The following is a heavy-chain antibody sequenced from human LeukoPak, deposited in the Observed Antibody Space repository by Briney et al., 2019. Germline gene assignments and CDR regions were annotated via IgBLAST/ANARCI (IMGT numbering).Heavy chain of an antibody. J-gene: IGHJ5*02. CDR2: INARGDT. V-gene: IGHV4-34*01. Sequence: KPSESLSLTCAVYGWPFNAYYWNWIRQPPGKGLEWRGEINARGDTNYNPSLKSRVTISVDTSKNQFSLSLSSMSASDTAVYYCARGQVPAARGHNWFDPWGQGTLVTVSS. CDR3: ARGQVPAARGHNWFDP. CDR1: GWPFNAYY. D-gene: IGHD2-2*01.